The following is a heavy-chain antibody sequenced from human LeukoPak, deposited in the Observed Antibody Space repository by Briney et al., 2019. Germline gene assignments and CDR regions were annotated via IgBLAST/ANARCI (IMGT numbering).Heavy chain of an antibody. Sequence: PGGSLRLSCAASGFIFSDHYMSWVRLAPGKGLEWVSYISSGGSITHYADSVKGRATISRDNAKNSVYMQMNSLRAEDTAVYYCAKDISTRVGTAHFDYWGQGTLITVSS. J-gene: IGHJ4*02. V-gene: IGHV3-11*04. CDR3: AKDISTRVGTAHFDY. CDR2: ISSGGSIT. D-gene: IGHD1-1*01. CDR1: GFIFSDHY.